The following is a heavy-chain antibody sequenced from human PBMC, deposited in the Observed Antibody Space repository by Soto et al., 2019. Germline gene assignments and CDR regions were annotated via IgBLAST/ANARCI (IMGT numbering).Heavy chain of an antibody. CDR3: AKVPTGEMATVFQAFDI. D-gene: IGHD4-4*01. Sequence: GSLRLSCVASEFTFSSYAMSWVRQAPGKGLEWVSAISYSGGSTYYADSVKGRFTISRDNSKNTLYLQMNSLRDEDTAVYYCAKVPTGEMATVFQAFDIWGQGTMVTVSS. J-gene: IGHJ3*02. CDR1: EFTFSSYA. CDR2: ISYSGGST. V-gene: IGHV3-23*01.